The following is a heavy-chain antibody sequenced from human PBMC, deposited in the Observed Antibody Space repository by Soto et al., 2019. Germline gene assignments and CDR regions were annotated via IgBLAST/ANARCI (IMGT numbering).Heavy chain of an antibody. V-gene: IGHV1-69*01. CDR2: VIPIFGTA. D-gene: IGHD5-18*01. CDR1: GGTFSSYA. Sequence: QVQLVQSGAEVKKPGSSVKVSCQASGGTFSSYAISWVRQAPGQGLEWMGGVIPIFGTANYAQKFQGRGTITADESTSTAYMELSSLRSEDTAVYYCARYGYFEGNLDWYFDLWGRGTLVTVSS. CDR3: ARYGYFEGNLDWYFDL. J-gene: IGHJ2*01.